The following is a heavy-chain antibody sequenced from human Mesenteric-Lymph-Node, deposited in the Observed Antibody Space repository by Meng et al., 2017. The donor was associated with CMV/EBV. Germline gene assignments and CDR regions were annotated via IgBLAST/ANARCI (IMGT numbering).Heavy chain of an antibody. D-gene: IGHD2-2*02. CDR2: IKQDGSEK. J-gene: IGHJ6*02. Sequence: GESLKISCAASGFSLSTYGMHWVRQAPGKGLEWVANIKQDGSEKYYVDSVKGRFTISRDNAKNSLYLQMNSLRAEDTAVYYCARVTVVPAAIYYYYYYGMDVWGQGTTVTVSS. CDR3: ARVTVVPAAIYYYYYYGMDV. V-gene: IGHV3-7*01. CDR1: GFSLSTYG.